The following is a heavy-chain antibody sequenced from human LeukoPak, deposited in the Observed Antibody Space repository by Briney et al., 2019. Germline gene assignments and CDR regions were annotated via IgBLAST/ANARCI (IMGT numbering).Heavy chain of an antibody. D-gene: IGHD6-13*01. J-gene: IGHJ4*02. CDR1: GFTLSSYE. CDR3: ARGPYSSNWYVDY. V-gene: IGHV3-48*03. CDR2: ISRTGNSI. Sequence: GGSLRLSCAASGFTLSSYEMNWVRLAPGKGLEWISYISRTGNSIYYADSVRGRFTISRDSAKNSLYLQMNSLRAEDTAVYYCARGPYSSNWYVDYWGQGTLVTVAS.